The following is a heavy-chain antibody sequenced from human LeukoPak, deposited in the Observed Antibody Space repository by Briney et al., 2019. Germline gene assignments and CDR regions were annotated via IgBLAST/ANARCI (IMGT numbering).Heavy chain of an antibody. CDR2: IYHSGST. V-gene: IGHV4-4*02. CDR3: ARGRGYDSSGYYY. D-gene: IGHD3-22*01. CDR1: GGSISSSNW. J-gene: IGHJ4*02. Sequence: SETLSLTCAVSGGSISSSNWWSWVRQPPGKGLDWIGEIYHSGSTNYNPSLKSRVTISVDTSKNQFSLKLSSVTAADTAVYYCARGRGYDSSGYYYWGQGTLVTVSS.